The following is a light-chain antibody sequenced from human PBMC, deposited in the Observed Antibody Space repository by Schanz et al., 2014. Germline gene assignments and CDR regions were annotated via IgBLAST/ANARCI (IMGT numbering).Light chain of an antibody. Sequence: EIVLSQSPGTLSLSPGERATLSCRPSQSIGTSFLGWYQQKPGQAPRLLIYGTFNRVIGIPDRFSGSLSGTDFTLTISRLEPEDFAVYYCQQYATLPRTFGQGTKVEV. J-gene: IGKJ1*01. CDR1: QSIGTSF. CDR3: QQYATLPRT. V-gene: IGKV3-20*01. CDR2: GTF.